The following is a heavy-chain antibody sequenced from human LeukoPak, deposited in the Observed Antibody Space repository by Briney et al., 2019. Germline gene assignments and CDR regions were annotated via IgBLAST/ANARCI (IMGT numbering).Heavy chain of an antibody. J-gene: IGHJ4*02. CDR3: ARSPTVTTSSLGPHFDY. V-gene: IGHV3-30-3*01. CDR1: GFTYSSDT. Sequence: PGRSLRLSCAASGFTYSSDTMHWVRQAPGKGLEWVAVISYDGNNKFYADSVKGRFTISRDNSKNTLYLQMNTLRAEDTAVYYCARSPTVTTSSLGPHFDYWGQGTLVTVSS. D-gene: IGHD4-17*01. CDR2: ISYDGNNK.